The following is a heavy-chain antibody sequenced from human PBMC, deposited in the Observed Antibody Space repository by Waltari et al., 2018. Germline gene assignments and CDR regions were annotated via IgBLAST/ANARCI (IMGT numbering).Heavy chain of an antibody. V-gene: IGHV3-33*08. CDR1: GFGLRRVG. Sequence: QVQLVESGGGVVQPGASLRLSCAGRGFGLRRVGIHWVRQAPGKGLEWVAIIWFDGSKIYYADSVKGRFTISRDNSRNTVYLQMNSLRPEDSGVYYCARCPDEYNYYYMEVWGRGTTVSVSS. J-gene: IGHJ6*03. CDR2: IWFDGSKI. CDR3: ARCPDEYNYYYMEV.